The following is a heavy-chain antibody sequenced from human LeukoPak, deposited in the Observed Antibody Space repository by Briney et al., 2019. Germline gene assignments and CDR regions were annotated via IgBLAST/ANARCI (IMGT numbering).Heavy chain of an antibody. D-gene: IGHD4-17*01. CDR3: ARAFLFSRDDYGDYGAFDI. CDR1: GGSISSYY. J-gene: IGHJ3*02. V-gene: IGHV4-4*07. Sequence: PSETLSLTCTVSGGSISSYYWSWIRQPAGKGLEWIGRIYTSGSTNYNPSLKSRVTMSVDTSKNQFSLKLSSVTAADTAVYYCARAFLFSRDDYGDYGAFDICGQGTMVTVSS. CDR2: IYTSGST.